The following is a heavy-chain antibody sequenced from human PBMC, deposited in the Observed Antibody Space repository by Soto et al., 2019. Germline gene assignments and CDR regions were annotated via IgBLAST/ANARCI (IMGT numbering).Heavy chain of an antibody. Sequence: SETLSLTCTVSGGYVSTGGSYYWSWLRQPPGKGLEWVGYIYYRGSTNYNPSLKSRVAISLDTSKNQFSLKLNSVTAADTAVYYCARRRYYSGSYYYFDYWGQGALVTVSS. CDR1: GGYVSTGGSYY. CDR2: IYYRGST. D-gene: IGHD1-26*01. J-gene: IGHJ4*02. V-gene: IGHV4-61*01. CDR3: ARRRYYSGSYYYFDY.